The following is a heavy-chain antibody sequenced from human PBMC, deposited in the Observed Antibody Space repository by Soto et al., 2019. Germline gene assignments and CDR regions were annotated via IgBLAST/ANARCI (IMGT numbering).Heavy chain of an antibody. V-gene: IGHV3-33*01. D-gene: IGHD6-19*01. CDR2: IWYDGSNK. J-gene: IGHJ4*02. Sequence: GGSLRLSCAASGFTFSSYGMHWVRQAPGKGLEWVAVIWYDGSNKYYADSVKGRFTISRDNSKNTLYLQMNSLRAEDTAVYYCARADSSGWYEPGYWGQGTLVTVSS. CDR1: GFTFSSYG. CDR3: ARADSSGWYEPGY.